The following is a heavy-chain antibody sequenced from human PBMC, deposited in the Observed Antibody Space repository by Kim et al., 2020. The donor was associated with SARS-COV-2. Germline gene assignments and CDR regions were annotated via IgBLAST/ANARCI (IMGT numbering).Heavy chain of an antibody. Sequence: SVKGRFTISRDNGKNTLYLQMNGLRTEDTAVYYCAKVRDYDSSGCYAFIHTWGQGTRVTGSS. J-gene: IGHJ5*02. CDR3: AKVRDYDSSGCYAFIHT. V-gene: IGHV3-74*01. D-gene: IGHD3-22*01.